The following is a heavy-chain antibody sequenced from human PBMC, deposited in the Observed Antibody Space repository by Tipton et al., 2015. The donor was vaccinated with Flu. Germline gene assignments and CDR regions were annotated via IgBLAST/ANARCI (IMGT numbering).Heavy chain of an antibody. J-gene: IGHJ6*03. CDR2: ISGSGGST. Sequence: GSLRLSCAASGFTFSSYAMSWVRQAPGKGLEWASAISGSGGSTYFADSVKGRFTISRDNSKNTLYLQMNSLRAEDTAVYYCAKSGYGYRDVYYYYYMDVWGKGTTVTVSS. D-gene: IGHD5-18*01. CDR3: AKSGYGYRDVYYYYYMDV. V-gene: IGHV3-23*01. CDR1: GFTFSSYA.